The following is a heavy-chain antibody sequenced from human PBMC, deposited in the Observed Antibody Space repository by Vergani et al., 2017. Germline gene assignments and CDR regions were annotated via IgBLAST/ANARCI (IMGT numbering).Heavy chain of an antibody. V-gene: IGHV1-46*01. J-gene: IGHJ4*02. CDR3: ARDDVYSSSWTSDY. D-gene: IGHD6-13*01. Sequence: QVLLVQSGAEVKKPGASVRVSCKTSGYTFTNYYIHWVRQAPGQGLEWMGIINPSGGSTTYAQQFQGRLTMTRDTSTSTVYMDLSNLRSEDTAVYYCARDDVYSSSWTSDYWGQGTLVTVSS. CDR2: INPSGGST. CDR1: GYTFTNYY.